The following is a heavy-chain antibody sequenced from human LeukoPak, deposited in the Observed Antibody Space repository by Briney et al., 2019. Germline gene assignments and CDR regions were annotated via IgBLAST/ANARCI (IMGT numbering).Heavy chain of an antibody. CDR2: ISGSGGST. V-gene: IGHV3-23*01. D-gene: IGHD1-7*01. CDR3: AKDGYRWFELLAFFDY. J-gene: IGHJ4*02. CDR1: GFTFSSYA. Sequence: PGGSLRLSCAASGFTFSSYAMSWVRQAPGKGLEWVSAISGSGGSTYYADSVKGRFTISRDNSKNTLYLQMNSLRAEDTAVYYCAKDGYRWFELLAFFDYRGQGTLVTVSS.